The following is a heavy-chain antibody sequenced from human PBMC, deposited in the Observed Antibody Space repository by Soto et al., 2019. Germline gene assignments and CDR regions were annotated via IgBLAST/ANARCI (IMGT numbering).Heavy chain of an antibody. D-gene: IGHD3-10*01. CDR2: ISYDGSNK. Sequence: GGSLRLSCAASGFTFSSYGMHWVRQAPGKGLEWVAVISYDGSNKYYADSVKGRFTISRDNSKNTLYLQMNSLRAEDTAVYYCATTALWFGELHLSSGYYYGMDVWGQGTTVTVSS. J-gene: IGHJ6*02. V-gene: IGHV3-30*03. CDR3: ATTALWFGELHLSSGYYYGMDV. CDR1: GFTFSSYG.